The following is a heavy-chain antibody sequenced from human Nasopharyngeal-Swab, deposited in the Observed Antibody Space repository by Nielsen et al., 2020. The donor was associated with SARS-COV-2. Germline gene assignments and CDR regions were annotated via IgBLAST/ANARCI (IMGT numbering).Heavy chain of an antibody. Sequence: GGSLRLSCAASGFTFSSYGINWVRQAPCQGLEWVSFISSSSTYIYYADSVKGRFTISRDNAKNSLYLQMNSLRAEDTAIYYCAREIRGSGSYQNWFDPWGQGTLVTVSS. CDR2: ISSSSTYI. D-gene: IGHD3-10*01. CDR3: AREIRGSGSYQNWFDP. J-gene: IGHJ5*02. CDR1: GFTFSSYG. V-gene: IGHV3-21*01.